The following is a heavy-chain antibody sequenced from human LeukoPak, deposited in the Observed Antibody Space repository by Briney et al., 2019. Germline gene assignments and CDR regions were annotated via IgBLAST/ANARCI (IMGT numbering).Heavy chain of an antibody. CDR3: ARDLVTVTKGFDI. CDR1: DDSFSSHY. J-gene: IGHJ3*02. V-gene: IGHV4-59*11. D-gene: IGHD4-17*01. CDR2: ISYIGST. Sequence: TSETLSLTCAVSDDSFSSHYWTWIRQPPGKELEWIGYISYIGSTNYNPSLKSRVTISIDTSKNQFSLKLSSVTAADTAVYYCARDLVTVTKGFDIWGQGTMVSVSS.